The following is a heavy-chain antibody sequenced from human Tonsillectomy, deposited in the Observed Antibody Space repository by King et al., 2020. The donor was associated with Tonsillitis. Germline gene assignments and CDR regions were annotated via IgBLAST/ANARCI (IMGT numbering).Heavy chain of an antibody. CDR2: IREDGSEK. Sequence: QLVQSGEGLVQPGGSLRLSCAASGFTFSSSWMNWVRQAPGKGLEWVANIREDGSEKYYVDSVKGRFTISRDNARNSLSLQMNSLRAEDTAVYYCVRGHYEAYWGQGTLVTVSS. J-gene: IGHJ4*02. CDR3: VRGHYEAY. CDR1: GFTFSSSW. V-gene: IGHV3-7*03. D-gene: IGHD3-22*01.